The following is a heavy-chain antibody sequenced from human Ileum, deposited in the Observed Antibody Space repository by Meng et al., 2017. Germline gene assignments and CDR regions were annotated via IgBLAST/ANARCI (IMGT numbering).Heavy chain of an antibody. CDR1: GASVTTSHYQ. J-gene: IGHJ4*02. CDR2: AST. D-gene: IGHD7-27*01. V-gene: IGHV4-61*01. Sequence: QVQLQESGPGLVRPSETLSLICTVSGASVTTSHYQWGWIRQPPGKGPEWIGYASTNYNPSLKSRLTISLDTSKNQVSLKLTSVTAADTAVYYCARDHWGSLDYWGQGILVTVSS. CDR3: ARDHWGSLDY.